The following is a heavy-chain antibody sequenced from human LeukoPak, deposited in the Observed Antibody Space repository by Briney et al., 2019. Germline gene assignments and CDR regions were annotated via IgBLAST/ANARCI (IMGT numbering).Heavy chain of an antibody. CDR3: ARAGGLPGSGIGRHGY. V-gene: IGHV4-4*07. J-gene: IGHJ1*01. Sequence: PSETLSLTCAVSGGSISTYYWTWIRQPAGGGLEWIGRIYTSGSTNTNYNPCLKSRVTMSLDTSKNQFSLKLSSVTAADTAVYYCARAGGLPGSGIGRHGYWGQGTLVSVSS. CDR2: IYTSGSTNT. D-gene: IGHD1-26*01. CDR1: GGSISTYY.